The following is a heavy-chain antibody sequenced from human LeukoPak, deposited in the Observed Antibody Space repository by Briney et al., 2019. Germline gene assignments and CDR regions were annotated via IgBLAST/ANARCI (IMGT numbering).Heavy chain of an antibody. CDR3: ARRRGLGIDY. J-gene: IGHJ4*02. V-gene: IGHV4-39*01. D-gene: IGHD3-10*01. CDR2: INYSGST. CDR1: GGSISSSSYY. Sequence: SETLSLTCTVSGGSISSSSYYWGWIRQPPGKGLEWIGSINYSGSTYYSPSLKSRVTISVDTSKNQFSLKLSSVTAADTAVYYCARRRGLGIDYWGQGTLVTVSS.